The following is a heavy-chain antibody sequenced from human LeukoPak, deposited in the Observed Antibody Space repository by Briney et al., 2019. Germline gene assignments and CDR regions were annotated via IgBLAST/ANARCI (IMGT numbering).Heavy chain of an antibody. Sequence: PGGSLRLSCAASGFTFSSYAMHWVRQAPGKGLEWVAVISYDGSNKYYADSVKGRFTISRDNSKNTLYLQMNSLRAEDTAVYYCAKVDDYALLGYFDYWGQGTLVTVSS. CDR2: ISYDGSNK. CDR1: GFTFSSYA. J-gene: IGHJ4*02. V-gene: IGHV3-30-3*01. D-gene: IGHD4-17*01. CDR3: AKVDDYALLGYFDY.